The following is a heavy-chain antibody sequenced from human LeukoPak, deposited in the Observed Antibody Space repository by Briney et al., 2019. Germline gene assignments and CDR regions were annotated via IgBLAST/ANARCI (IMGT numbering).Heavy chain of an antibody. CDR1: GGTFSSYA. J-gene: IGHJ5*02. V-gene: IGHV1-18*01. CDR3: ARDLSPYYGSGSFDP. Sequence: ASVKVSCKASGGTFSSYAISWVRQAPGQGLEWMGWISAYNGNTNYAQKLQGRVTMTTDTSTSTAYMELRSLRSDDTAVYYCARDLSPYYGSGSFDPWGQGTLVTVSS. CDR2: ISAYNGNT. D-gene: IGHD3-10*01.